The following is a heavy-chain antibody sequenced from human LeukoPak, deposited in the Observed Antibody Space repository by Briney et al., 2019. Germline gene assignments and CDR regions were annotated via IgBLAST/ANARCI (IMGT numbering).Heavy chain of an antibody. CDR3: ARDPLRQQLINGMDV. J-gene: IGHJ6*02. CDR2: INPNSGGT. CDR1: GYTFTGYY. Sequence: ASVKVSCKASGYTFTGYYMHWVRQAPGQGLEWMGWINPNSGGTNYVQKFQGRVTMTRDTFITTGYMEMGRLRSDDTAVYYCARDPLRQQLINGMDVWGQGTTVTVSS. V-gene: IGHV1-2*02. D-gene: IGHD6-13*01.